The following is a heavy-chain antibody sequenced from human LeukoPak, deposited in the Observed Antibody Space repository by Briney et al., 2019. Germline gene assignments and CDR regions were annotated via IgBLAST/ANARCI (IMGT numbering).Heavy chain of an antibody. D-gene: IGHD3-16*02. CDR3: ARSTMGFGGVIAARAGLDY. CDR2: IDPNGRGA. J-gene: IGHJ4*02. Sequence: VASVKVSCRSSGFTFSGYYIHWVRQAPGQGLEWLGCIDPNGRGATYAQRFQGRVTMTRDTSISTAYMELGRLRSDDTAVYYCARSTMGFGGVIAARAGLDYWGQGTLVTVSS. V-gene: IGHV1-2*02. CDR1: GFTFSGYY.